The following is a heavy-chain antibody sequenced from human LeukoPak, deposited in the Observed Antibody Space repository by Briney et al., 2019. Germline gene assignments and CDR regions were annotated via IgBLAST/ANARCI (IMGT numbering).Heavy chain of an antibody. J-gene: IGHJ4*02. D-gene: IGHD1-26*01. CDR2: IYTSGST. CDR3: ARLLNSGYYFDY. CDR1: GGSISSGSYY. Sequence: SETLSLTCTVSGGSISSGSYYWSWIRQPAGKGLEWIGRIYTSGSTNYNPSLKSRVTISVDTSKNQFSLKLSSVTAADTAVYYCARLLNSGYYFDYWGQGTLVTVSS. V-gene: IGHV4-61*02.